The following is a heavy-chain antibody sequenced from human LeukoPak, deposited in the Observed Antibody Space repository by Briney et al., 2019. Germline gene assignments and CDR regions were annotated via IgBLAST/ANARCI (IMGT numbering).Heavy chain of an antibody. CDR1: GFTFTSSA. CDR3: AVSNYYGSGTLDY. CDR2: IVVGSGNT. J-gene: IGHJ4*02. V-gene: IGHV1-58*01. Sequence: SVKVSCKASGFTFTSSAVQWVRQARGQRLEWIGWIVVGSGNTNYAQKFQERVTITRDMSTGTAYMELSSLRSEDTAVYYCAVSNYYGSGTLDYRGQGTLVTVSS. D-gene: IGHD3-10*01.